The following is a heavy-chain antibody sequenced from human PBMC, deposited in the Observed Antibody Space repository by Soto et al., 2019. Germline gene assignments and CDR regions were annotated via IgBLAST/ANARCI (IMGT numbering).Heavy chain of an antibody. J-gene: IGHJ4*02. V-gene: IGHV1-69*13. CDR2: IIPIFDTA. CDR3: ARGLSSNLVQPLDY. CDR1: GGTFSSYA. D-gene: IGHD6-13*01. Sequence: ASVKVSCKASGGTFSSYAISWVRQAPGQGLEWMGGIIPIFDTANYAQKFQGRVTITADESTSTAYMELSSLRSEDTAVYYCARGLSSNLVQPLDYWGQGTLVTVSS.